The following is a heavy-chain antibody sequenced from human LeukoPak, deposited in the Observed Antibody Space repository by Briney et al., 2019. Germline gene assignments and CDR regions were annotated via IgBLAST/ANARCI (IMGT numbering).Heavy chain of an antibody. CDR1: GGTFSSYA. D-gene: IGHD3-9*01. CDR3: ASLRYFDWLSDGDAFDI. Sequence: GASVKVSCKASGGTFSSYAISWVRQAPGQGLEWMGRIIPILGVANYAQKFQGRVTITADKSTSTAYMELSSLRSEDTAVYYCASLRYFDWLSDGDAFDIWGQGTMVTVSS. J-gene: IGHJ3*02. CDR2: IIPILGVA. V-gene: IGHV1-69*04.